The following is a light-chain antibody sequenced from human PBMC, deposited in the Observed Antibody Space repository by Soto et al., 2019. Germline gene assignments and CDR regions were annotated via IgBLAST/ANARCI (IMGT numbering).Light chain of an antibody. J-gene: IGKJ4*01. CDR2: GAS. CDR3: QQYNNWPPLT. CDR1: QSVSYN. V-gene: IGKV3-15*01. Sequence: EIVLTQSPGTLSLSPGERATLSCRASQSVSYNQLTWYQQKPGQAPRVLIYGASTRATGIPARFSGSGSGTEFTLTISSLQSEDFAVYYCQQYNNWPPLTFGGGTKVEIK.